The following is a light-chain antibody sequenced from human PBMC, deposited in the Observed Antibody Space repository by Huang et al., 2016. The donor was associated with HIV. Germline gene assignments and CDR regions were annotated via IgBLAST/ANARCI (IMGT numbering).Light chain of an antibody. Sequence: DVVMTQSPLSLPVTLGQPASISCRSSQSLVHSDGDTYLTWFQQRPGQSPRRLIYKVSSRDSGVPDRFSDSGSGTDFTLKISRVEAEDVGIYYCMQGAHWPPYTFGQGTKLEIK. J-gene: IGKJ2*01. CDR1: QSLVHSDGDTY. CDR2: KVS. V-gene: IGKV2-30*02. CDR3: MQGAHWPPYT.